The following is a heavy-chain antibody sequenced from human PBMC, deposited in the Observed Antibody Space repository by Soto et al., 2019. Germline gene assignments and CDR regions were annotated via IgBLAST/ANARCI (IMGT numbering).Heavy chain of an antibody. CDR3: ARWGQAAAGTNAFDI. CDR1: GGSFSGYY. Sequence: SETLSLTCAVYGGSFSGYYWSWIRQPPGKGLEWIGEINHSGSTNYNPSLKSRVTISVDTSKNQFSLKLSSVTAADTAVYYCARWGQAAAGTNAFDIWGQGTMVTVSS. J-gene: IGHJ3*02. V-gene: IGHV4-34*01. CDR2: INHSGST. D-gene: IGHD6-13*01.